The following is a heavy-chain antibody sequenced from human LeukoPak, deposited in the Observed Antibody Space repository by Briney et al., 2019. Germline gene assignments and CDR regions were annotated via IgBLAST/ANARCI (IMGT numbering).Heavy chain of an antibody. CDR1: GYTFTSYD. Sequence: APVKVSCKASGYTFTSYDINWVRQATGQGLEWMGWMNPNSGNTGYAQKFQGRVTMTRNTSISTAYMELSSLRSEDTAVYYCARVRGVAGTYYYYYMDVWGKGTTVTASS. D-gene: IGHD6-19*01. V-gene: IGHV1-8*01. J-gene: IGHJ6*03. CDR3: ARVRGVAGTYYYYYMDV. CDR2: MNPNSGNT.